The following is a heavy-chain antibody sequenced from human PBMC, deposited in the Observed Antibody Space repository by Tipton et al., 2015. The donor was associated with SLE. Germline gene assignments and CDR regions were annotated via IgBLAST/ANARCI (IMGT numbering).Heavy chain of an antibody. D-gene: IGHD6-13*01. Sequence: TLSLTCTVSGGSISSSSYYWGWIRQPPGKGLEWIGYIYYSGSSNYNPSLKSRVTISVDTSKNQFSLKLSSVTAADTAVYYCAREGGSSWYWYFDLWGRGTLVTVSS. CDR2: IYYSGSS. CDR3: AREGGSSWYWYFDL. CDR1: GGSISSSSYY. V-gene: IGHV4-61*05. J-gene: IGHJ2*01.